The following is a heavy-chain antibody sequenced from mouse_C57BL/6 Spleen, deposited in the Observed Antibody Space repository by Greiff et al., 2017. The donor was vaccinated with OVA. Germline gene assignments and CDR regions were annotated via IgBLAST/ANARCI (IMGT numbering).Heavy chain of an antibody. J-gene: IGHJ4*01. Sequence: EVMLVESGGGLVKPGGSLKLSCAASGFTFSSYAMSWVRQTPEKRLEWVATISDGGSYTYYPDNVKGRFTISRDNAKNNLYLQMSHLKSEDTAMYYWARAYYGDYEGAMDYWGQGTSVTVSS. CDR3: ARAYYGDYEGAMDY. V-gene: IGHV5-4*03. D-gene: IGHD2-13*01. CDR2: ISDGGSYT. CDR1: GFTFSSYA.